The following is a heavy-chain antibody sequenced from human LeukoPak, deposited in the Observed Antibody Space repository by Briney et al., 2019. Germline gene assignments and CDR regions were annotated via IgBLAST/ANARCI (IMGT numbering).Heavy chain of an antibody. V-gene: IGHV3-48*01. D-gene: IGHD5-24*01. Sequence: GGSLRLSCAASGFTSSSYSMNWVRQAPGKGLEWVSYISSSSSTIYYADSVKGRFTISRDNAKNSLYLQMNSLRAEDTAVYYCARDGYKSVGAFDIWGQGTMVTVSS. CDR1: GFTSSSYS. CDR2: ISSSSSTI. CDR3: ARDGYKSVGAFDI. J-gene: IGHJ3*02.